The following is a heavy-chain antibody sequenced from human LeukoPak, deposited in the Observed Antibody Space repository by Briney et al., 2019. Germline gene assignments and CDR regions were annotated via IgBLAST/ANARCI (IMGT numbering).Heavy chain of an antibody. Sequence: SGGSLRLSCAASGFTFSSYGMHWVRQAPGKGLEGVAFIRYDGSNKYYADSVKGRFTISRDNSKNTLYLQMNSLRAEDTAVYYCANLYVWGSYRYSMDAWGKGTTVTVSS. CDR3: ANLYVWGSYRYSMDA. J-gene: IGHJ6*03. CDR2: IRYDGSNK. CDR1: GFTFSSYG. D-gene: IGHD3-16*02. V-gene: IGHV3-30*02.